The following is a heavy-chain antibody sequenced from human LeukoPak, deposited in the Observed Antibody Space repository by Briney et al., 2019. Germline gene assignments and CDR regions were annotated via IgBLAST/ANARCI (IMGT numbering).Heavy chain of an antibody. J-gene: IGHJ5*02. D-gene: IGHD3-10*01. Sequence: SETLSLTCTVSGGSIGSYYWSWIRQPPGKGLEWIGYIYYSGSTNYNPSLKSRVTISVDTSKNQFSLKLSSVTAADTAVYYCASSKPSRGSGSYSPFSRFDPWGQGTLVTVSS. CDR2: IYYSGST. CDR1: GGSIGSYY. CDR3: ASSKPSRGSGSYSPFSRFDP. V-gene: IGHV4-59*01.